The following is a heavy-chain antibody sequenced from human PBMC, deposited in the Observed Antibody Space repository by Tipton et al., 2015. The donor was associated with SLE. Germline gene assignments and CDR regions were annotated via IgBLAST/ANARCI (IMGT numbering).Heavy chain of an antibody. J-gene: IGHJ5*02. CDR3: ARVAAAVPGWFDP. V-gene: IGHV4-59*08. Sequence: LRLSCTVSGGSISSYYWSWIRQPPGKGLEWIGYIYYSGSTTYNPSLKSRVTTSVDTSKNHFSLKLSSVTAADTAVYYCARVAAAVPGWFDPWGQGTLVTVSS. D-gene: IGHD6-13*01. CDR2: IYYSGST. CDR1: GGSISSYY.